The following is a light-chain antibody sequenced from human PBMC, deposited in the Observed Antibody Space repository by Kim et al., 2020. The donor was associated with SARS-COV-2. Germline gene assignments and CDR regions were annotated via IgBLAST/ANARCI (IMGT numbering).Light chain of an antibody. Sequence: SPGEGATLSGRASKSVSRYLAGNKQKPGQAPRLFIYEASNRATGIPARSSGSGSGTDFILTIGSLKPKDFAVYYGQQRRSGPSLTFGGETKMDSK. CDR1: KSVSRY. J-gene: IGKJ4*01. CDR3: QQRRSGPSLT. V-gene: IGKV3-11*01. CDR2: EAS.